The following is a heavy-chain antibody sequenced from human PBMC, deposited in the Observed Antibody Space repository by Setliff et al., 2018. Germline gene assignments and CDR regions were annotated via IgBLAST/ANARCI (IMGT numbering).Heavy chain of an antibody. Sequence: ASVKVSCKAWGGAFTSDGGHWVRQAPGQRLEWMGWINTGNDNTKYSQKFQGRVTNTMDTSASTAYMELSGLRSEDTAVYYCARLHCSGSSCYYDYWGQGTLVTVSS. CDR2: INTGNDNT. V-gene: IGHV1-3*04. CDR3: ARLHCSGSSCYYDY. J-gene: IGHJ4*02. D-gene: IGHD2-15*01. CDR1: GGAFTSDG.